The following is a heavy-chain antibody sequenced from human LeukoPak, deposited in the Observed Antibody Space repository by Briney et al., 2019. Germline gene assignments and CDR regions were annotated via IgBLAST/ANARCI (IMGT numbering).Heavy chain of an antibody. CDR3: ARVGSSGSTHFDY. CDR2: IYYSGST. D-gene: IGHD3-22*01. V-gene: IGHV4-31*03. J-gene: IGHJ4*02. Sequence: PSETLSLTCTVSGGPISSGGYYWSWIRQHPGKGLEWIGYIYYSGSTYYNPSLKSRVTISVDTSKNQFSLKLSSVTAADTAVYYCARVGSSGSTHFDYWGQGTLVTVSS. CDR1: GGPISSGGYY.